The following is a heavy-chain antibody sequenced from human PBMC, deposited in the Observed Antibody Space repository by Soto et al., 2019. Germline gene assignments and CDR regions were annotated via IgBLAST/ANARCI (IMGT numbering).Heavy chain of an antibody. CDR2: IWYDESNK. CDR3: VIEDGVAAAGPYYYYAMDV. J-gene: IGHJ6*02. V-gene: IGHV3-33*01. D-gene: IGHD6-13*01. CDR1: GFAFNRFG. Sequence: QVQLVESGGGVVRPGRSLRLSCAASGFAFNRFGVHWVRQAPGKGLEWVAVIWYDESNKFYADSVKGRFSISRDNSKHTLYLHMNSLSAEDTAVYYCVIEDGVAAAGPYYYYAMDVWGQGTTVSVSS.